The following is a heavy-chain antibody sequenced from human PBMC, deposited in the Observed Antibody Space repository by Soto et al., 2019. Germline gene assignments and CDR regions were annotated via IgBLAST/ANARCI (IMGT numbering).Heavy chain of an antibody. J-gene: IGHJ6*02. Sequence: PGESLKISCKGAGYSFTSYWIGLVRQLPGNGLEWMVLIYPGDSDTRYSPSFQGQVTISAGKSISTAYLQWSSLKASDTAMYYCARAPFIYDFWSGPADGYYYYGMDVWGQGTTVTVSS. V-gene: IGHV5-51*01. CDR1: GYSFTSYW. CDR2: IYPGDSDT. CDR3: ARAPFIYDFWSGPADGYYYYGMDV. D-gene: IGHD3-3*01.